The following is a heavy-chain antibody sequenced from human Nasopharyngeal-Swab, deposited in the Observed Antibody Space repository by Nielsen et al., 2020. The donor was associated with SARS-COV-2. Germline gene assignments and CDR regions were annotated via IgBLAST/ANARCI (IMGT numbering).Heavy chain of an antibody. CDR2: IYYSGST. J-gene: IGHJ4*02. Sequence: SETLSLTCTVSGGSISGYYWSWIRQPPGKGLEWIGYIYYSGSTNYNPSLKSRVTISVDTSKNQFSLKLSSVTAADTAVYYCARALYGDYPEIDYWGQGTLVTVSS. CDR1: GGSISGYY. D-gene: IGHD4-17*01. CDR3: ARALYGDYPEIDY. V-gene: IGHV4-59*01.